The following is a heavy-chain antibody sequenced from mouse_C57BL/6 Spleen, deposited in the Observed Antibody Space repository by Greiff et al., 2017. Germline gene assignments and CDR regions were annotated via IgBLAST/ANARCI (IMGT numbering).Heavy chain of an antibody. CDR3: TRPPTGRFDV. CDR1: SYTFTDYE. CDR2: IDPETGGT. D-gene: IGHD1-1*01. V-gene: IGHV1-15*01. J-gene: IGHJ1*03. Sequence: QVHVKQSGAELVRPGASVTLSCKASSYTFTDYEMHWVKQTPVHGLEWIGAIDPETGGTAYNQKFKGKAILTADKSSSTAYMELRSLTSEDSAVYYCTRPPTGRFDVWGTGTTVTVSS.